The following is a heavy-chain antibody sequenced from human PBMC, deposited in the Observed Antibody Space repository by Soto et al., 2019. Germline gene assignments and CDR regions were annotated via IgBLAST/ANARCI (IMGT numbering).Heavy chain of an antibody. CDR3: ARCSSVQYSSGGDY. J-gene: IGHJ4*02. CDR1: GFTFSNYW. D-gene: IGHD6-19*01. CDR2: IKQDGSEK. V-gene: IGHV3-7*01. Sequence: GGSLRLSCAASGFTFSNYWMSWVRQAPGKGLEWVANIKQDGSEKYYVDSVKGRFTISRDNTKNSLYLQMNSLRAEDTAVYYCARCSSVQYSSGGDYWGQGTLVTVSS.